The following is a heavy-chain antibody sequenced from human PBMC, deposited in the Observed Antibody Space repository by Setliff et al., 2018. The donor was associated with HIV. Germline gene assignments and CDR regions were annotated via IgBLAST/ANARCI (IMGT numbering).Heavy chain of an antibody. J-gene: IGHJ3*02. V-gene: IGHV3-30*02. D-gene: IGHD4-17*01. Sequence: PGESLKISCAASGFSFSSYGMHWVRQAPGKGLAWVALIRYDGSNKFYADSVKGRFTISRDNSKNTLYLQMNSLRAEDTAVYYCAKDRYYGDSLGAFDIWGQGTMV. CDR1: GFSFSSYG. CDR2: IRYDGSNK. CDR3: AKDRYYGDSLGAFDI.